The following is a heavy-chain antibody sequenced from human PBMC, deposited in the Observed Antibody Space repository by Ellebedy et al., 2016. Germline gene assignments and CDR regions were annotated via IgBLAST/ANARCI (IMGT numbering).Heavy chain of an antibody. D-gene: IGHD3-10*01. CDR3: ARAPLFYGSGTSGLFDL. Sequence: SETLSLXCAVYGGSFSGYYWSWIRQPPGKGLEWIGEINHSGSTNYNPSLKSRVTISVDTSKNQFSLKLSSVTAADTAVYYCARAPLFYGSGTSGLFDLWGRGTLVTVSS. CDR1: GGSFSGYY. CDR2: INHSGST. J-gene: IGHJ2*01. V-gene: IGHV4-34*01.